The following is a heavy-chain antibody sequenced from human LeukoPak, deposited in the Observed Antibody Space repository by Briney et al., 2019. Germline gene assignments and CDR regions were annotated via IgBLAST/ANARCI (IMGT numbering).Heavy chain of an antibody. CDR3: ARDWAGMTTVTMLIGDDAFDI. CDR1: GFTFSSYW. V-gene: IGHV3-7*01. Sequence: GGSLRLSCAASGFTFSSYWMSWVRQAPGKGLEWVANIKQDGSEKYYVDSVKGRFTISRDNAKNSLYLQMNSLRAEDTAVYYCARDWAGMTTVTMLIGDDAFDISGQGTMVTVYS. CDR2: IKQDGSEK. J-gene: IGHJ3*02. D-gene: IGHD4-17*01.